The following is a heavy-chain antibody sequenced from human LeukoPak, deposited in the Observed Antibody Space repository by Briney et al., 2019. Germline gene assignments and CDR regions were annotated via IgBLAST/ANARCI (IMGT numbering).Heavy chain of an antibody. CDR3: ARDPSNTSGRMIWFDS. CDR1: GYTFTSYG. J-gene: IGHJ5*01. D-gene: IGHD2-2*01. CDR2: ISGYNGDT. Sequence: ASVKVSCKASGYTFTSYGISWVRQAPGQGLEWMGWISGYNGDTKFAQKFQGRVSMTTDTSTSTAYMEVRSLISDDTAMYYCARDPSNTSGRMIWFDSWGQGTLVTVSS. V-gene: IGHV1-18*01.